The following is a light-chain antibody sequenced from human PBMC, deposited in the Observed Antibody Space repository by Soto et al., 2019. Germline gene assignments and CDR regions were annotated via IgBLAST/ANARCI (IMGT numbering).Light chain of an antibody. CDR3: QQYGSTPET. V-gene: IGKV3-20*01. J-gene: IGKJ1*01. CDR2: VAS. Sequence: EIVLTQSPGTLSLSPGERATLPCRASQSVSSSYLAWYQQKPGQAPRLLIYVASVRATGIPDRFRGSGSGTDFTLTISRLEPEDFAVYYCQQYGSTPETFGQGTKVEIK. CDR1: QSVSSSY.